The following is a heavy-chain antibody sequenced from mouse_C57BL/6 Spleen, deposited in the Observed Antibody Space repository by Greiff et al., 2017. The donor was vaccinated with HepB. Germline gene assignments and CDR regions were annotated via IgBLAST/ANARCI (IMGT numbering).Heavy chain of an antibody. CDR1: GFTFSSYA. D-gene: IGHD2-1*01. Sequence: VQLKESGGGLVKPGGSLKLSCAASGFTFSSYAMSWVRQTPEKRLEWVATISDGGSYTYYPDNVKGRFTISRDNAKNNLYLQMSHLKSEDTAMYYCARYGNYDYAMDYWGQGTSVTVSS. V-gene: IGHV5-4*01. J-gene: IGHJ4*01. CDR2: ISDGGSYT. CDR3: ARYGNYDYAMDY.